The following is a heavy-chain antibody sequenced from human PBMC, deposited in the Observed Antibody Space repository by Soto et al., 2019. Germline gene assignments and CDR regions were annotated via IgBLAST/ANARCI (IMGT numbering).Heavy chain of an antibody. CDR2: ISVSGDST. CDR3: AKRPDLISYNSWCDS. CDR1: GFSFSSYA. D-gene: IGHD1-1*01. V-gene: IGHV3-23*01. J-gene: IGHJ5*01. Sequence: EVQVLEAGGGLVQPGGSLRLSCAASGFSFSSYAMSWVRQAPGKGLEWVSGISVSGDSTYNADSVKGRFTISRDNSKKPRYLQMNSLRAEDTSVYYCAKRPDLISYNSWCDSWGQGTLVTVSS.